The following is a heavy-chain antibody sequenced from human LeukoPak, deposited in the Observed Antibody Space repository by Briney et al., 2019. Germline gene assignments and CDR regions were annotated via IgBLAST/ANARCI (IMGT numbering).Heavy chain of an antibody. CDR2: IGKNGGNP. V-gene: IGHV3-20*04. J-gene: IGHJ4*02. CDR1: GFTFDDYA. Sequence: GGSLRLSCAASGFTFDDYAMSWVRQAPGKGLEWVSGIGKNGGNPGYAASVKGRFTISRDNAKNSLYLQMNRLSAEDTALFFCTRDPGTVAIDYWGQGTLVTVSS. D-gene: IGHD6-19*01. CDR3: TRDPGTVAIDY.